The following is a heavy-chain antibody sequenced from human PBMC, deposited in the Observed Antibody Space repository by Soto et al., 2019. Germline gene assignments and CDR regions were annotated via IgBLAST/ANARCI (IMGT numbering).Heavy chain of an antibody. D-gene: IGHD6-13*01. CDR2: IYYSGST. CDR3: ARHLLGGYSSSFLNWFDP. Sequence: ETLSLTCTVSGGSISSSSYYWGWIRQPPGKGLEWIGSIYYSGSTYYNPSLKSRVTISVDTSKNQFSLKLSSVTAADTAVYYCARHLLGGYSSSFLNWFDPWGQGTLVTVSS. CDR1: GGSISSSSYY. V-gene: IGHV4-39*01. J-gene: IGHJ5*02.